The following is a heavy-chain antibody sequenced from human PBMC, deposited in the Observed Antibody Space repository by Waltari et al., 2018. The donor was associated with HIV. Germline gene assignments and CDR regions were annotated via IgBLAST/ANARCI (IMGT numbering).Heavy chain of an antibody. V-gene: IGHV3-11*01. CDR1: FTFSDYY. Sequence: FTFSDYYMSWIRQAPGKGLEWVSYTSSSGSTIYYADSVKGRFTISRDNAKNSLYLQMNSLRAEDTAVYYCARNGDYGDYTGLDYWGQGTLVTVSS. J-gene: IGHJ4*02. D-gene: IGHD4-17*01. CDR3: ARNGDYGDYTGLDY. CDR2: TSSSGSTI.